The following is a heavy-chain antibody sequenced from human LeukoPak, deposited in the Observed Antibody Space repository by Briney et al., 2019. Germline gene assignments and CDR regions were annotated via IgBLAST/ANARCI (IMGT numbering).Heavy chain of an antibody. CDR3: ARGVAAPGTGGLSWFDP. D-gene: IGHD6-13*01. J-gene: IGHJ5*02. CDR2: IYYSGST. V-gene: IGHV4-59*11. CDR1: GGSISSHY. Sequence: PSEPLSLPCSVSGGSISSHYWSWLREPPGRGLEWFGHIYYSGSTKYNPSLKSRVTISVDTSKNQFSLKLSFVTAADTAVYYCARGVAAPGTGGLSWFDPWGQGTLVTVSS.